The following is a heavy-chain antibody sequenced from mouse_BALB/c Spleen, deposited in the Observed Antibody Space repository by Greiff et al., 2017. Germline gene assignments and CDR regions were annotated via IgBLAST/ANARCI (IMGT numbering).Heavy chain of an antibody. D-gene: IGHD1-1*01. Sequence: VKLMESGPGLVAPSQSLSITCTVSGFSLTSYGVSWVRQPPGKGLEWLGVIWGDGSTNYHSALISRLSISKDNSKSQVFLKLNSLQTDDTATYYCAKPTGYYGGAWFAYWGQGTLVTVSA. CDR2: IWGDGST. CDR1: GFSLTSYG. CDR3: AKPTGYYGGAWFAY. J-gene: IGHJ3*01. V-gene: IGHV2-3*01.